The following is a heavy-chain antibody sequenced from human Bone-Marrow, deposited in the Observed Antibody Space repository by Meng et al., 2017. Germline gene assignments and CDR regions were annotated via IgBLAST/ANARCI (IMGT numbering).Heavy chain of an antibody. CDR3: TKGQHSSGYPFDY. V-gene: IGHV3-23*01. J-gene: IGHJ4*02. CDR1: GFTFNNYA. Sequence: EVQLLESGGDFVQPGGSLRLSCAASGFTFNNYAMGWVRQAPGKGLEWVSAIVGSGGTTYHADSVKGRFTISRDNSRNTMYLQMNSLRAEDTAVYYCTKGQHSSGYPFDYWGQGTLVTVSS. CDR2: IVGSGGTT. D-gene: IGHD3-22*01.